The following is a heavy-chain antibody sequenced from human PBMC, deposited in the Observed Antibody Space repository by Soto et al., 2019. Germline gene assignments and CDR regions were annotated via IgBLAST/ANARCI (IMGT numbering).Heavy chain of an antibody. CDR1: GYTFTSYG. D-gene: IGHD3-22*01. CDR3: ARAPGEVVNYYYYGMDV. V-gene: IGHV1-18*01. Sequence: ASVKVSCKASGYTFTSYGISWVRQAPGQGLEWMGWISAYNGNTNYAQKLQGRVTMTTDTSTSTAYMELRSLRSDDTAVYYCARAPGEVVNYYYYGMDVWGQGTTVTVSS. J-gene: IGHJ6*02. CDR2: ISAYNGNT.